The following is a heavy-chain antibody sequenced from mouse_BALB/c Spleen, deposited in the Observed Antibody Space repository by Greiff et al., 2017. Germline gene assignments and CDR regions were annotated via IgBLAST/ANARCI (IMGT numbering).Heavy chain of an antibody. CDR1: GFTFSSYY. CDR2: INSNGGST. V-gene: IGHV5-6-2*01. CDR3: ARNDYDGAWFAY. J-gene: IGHJ3*01. Sequence: EVQVVESGGGLVKPGGSLKLSCAASGFTFSSYYMSWVRQTPEKRLELVAAINSNGGSTYYPDTVKGRFTISRDNAKNTLYLQMSSLKSEDTALYYCARNDYDGAWFAYWGQGTLVTVSA. D-gene: IGHD2-4*01.